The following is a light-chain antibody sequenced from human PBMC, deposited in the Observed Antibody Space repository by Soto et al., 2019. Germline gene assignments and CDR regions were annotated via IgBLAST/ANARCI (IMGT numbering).Light chain of an antibody. Sequence: DIVMTQSPDSLAVSLGERATINCKSSQSVLYKSNNKNYLAWYQHKPGHPPKLLIYWASTRESGVPDRFSGSGSGTDFILTISTLQAEDVAVYYCQQYYSTPYTFGQGTKLEIK. CDR1: QSVLYKSNNKNY. CDR2: WAS. V-gene: IGKV4-1*01. J-gene: IGKJ2*01. CDR3: QQYYSTPYT.